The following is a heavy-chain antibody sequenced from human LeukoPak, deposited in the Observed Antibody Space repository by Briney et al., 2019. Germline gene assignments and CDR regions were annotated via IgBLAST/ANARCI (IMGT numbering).Heavy chain of an antibody. D-gene: IGHD3-10*01. CDR2: MNPNSGNT. CDR3: ARDPTMVRGVITYFDY. Sequence: ASVKVSCKASGYTFTSYDINWVRQATGQGLEWMGWMNPNSGNTGYAQKFQGRVTMTRNTSISTAYMELSSLRSEDTAVYYCARDPTMVRGVITYFDYWGQGTLVTVSS. CDR1: GYTFTSYD. J-gene: IGHJ4*02. V-gene: IGHV1-8*01.